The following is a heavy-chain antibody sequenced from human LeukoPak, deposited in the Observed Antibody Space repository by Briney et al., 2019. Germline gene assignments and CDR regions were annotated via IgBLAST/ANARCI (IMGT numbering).Heavy chain of an antibody. Sequence: PGGSLRLSCAASGFTFSSYAMSWVRQPPGKGLEWIGEIHRSGSPNYNPSLQSRVTISIDRSRNQIVLELSSVTAADTAVYYCAREILGGFNPGAYWGQGTLVTVSS. CDR3: AREILGGFNPGAY. J-gene: IGHJ4*02. V-gene: IGHV4-4*02. D-gene: IGHD1-14*01. CDR1: GFTFSSYAM. CDR2: IHRSGSP.